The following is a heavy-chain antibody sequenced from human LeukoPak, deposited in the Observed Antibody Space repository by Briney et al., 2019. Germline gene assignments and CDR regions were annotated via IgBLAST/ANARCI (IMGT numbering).Heavy chain of an antibody. J-gene: IGHJ6*03. Sequence: GGSLRLSCAASGFTFSSYGMHWVRQAPGKGLEWVAFIRYDGSNKYYADSVKGRFTISRDNSKNTLYLQMNSLRAEDTAVYYCAKTNSRQFPNYYYYYMDVWGKGTTVTVSS. CDR1: GFTFSSYG. V-gene: IGHV3-30*02. CDR2: IRYDGSNK. CDR3: AKTNSRQFPNYYYYYMDV. D-gene: IGHD2-21*01.